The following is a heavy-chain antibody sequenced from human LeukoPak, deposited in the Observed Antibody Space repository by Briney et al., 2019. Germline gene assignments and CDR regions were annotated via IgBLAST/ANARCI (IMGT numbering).Heavy chain of an antibody. V-gene: IGHV3-48*01. CDR2: ISSSSSTM. Sequence: GGSLRLSCAASGFTFSSYAMSWVRQAPGKGLEWVSYISSSSSTMYYADSVKGRFTISRDNAKNSLYLQMNSLRAEDTAVYYCARDPGTYYYYYMDVWGKGTTVTVSS. CDR3: ARDPGTYYYYYMDV. CDR1: GFTFSSYA. J-gene: IGHJ6*03.